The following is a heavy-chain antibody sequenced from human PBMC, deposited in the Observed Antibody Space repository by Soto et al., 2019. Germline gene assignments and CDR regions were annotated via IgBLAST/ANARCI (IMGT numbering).Heavy chain of an antibody. Sequence: ASVKVSCKASGYTFTSYYMHWVRQAPGQGLEWMGIINPSGGSTSYAQKFQGRVTMTRDTSTSTVYMELSSLRSEDTAVYYCARARNPAYSSSHNWFDPCRQGPPVTVS. J-gene: IGHJ5*02. CDR2: INPSGGST. CDR3: ARARNPAYSSSHNWFDP. V-gene: IGHV1-46*01. D-gene: IGHD6-6*01. CDR1: GYTFTSYY.